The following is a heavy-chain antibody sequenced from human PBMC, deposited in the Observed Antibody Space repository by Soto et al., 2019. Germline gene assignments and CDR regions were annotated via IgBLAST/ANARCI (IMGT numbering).Heavy chain of an antibody. CDR2: IYHRGIT. Sequence: QVQLQESGPGLVKPSGTLSLTCAVSSGSISSSNWWSWVRQHPGKWLEWIGEIYHRGITNYNPSLKSRVTISVDKSKNQFSLKLSSVTAADTAVYYWAGGGLRSPRGMFDYWGQGTLVTVSS. J-gene: IGHJ4*02. CDR1: SGSISSSNW. D-gene: IGHD4-17*01. V-gene: IGHV4-4*02. CDR3: AGGGLRSPRGMFDY.